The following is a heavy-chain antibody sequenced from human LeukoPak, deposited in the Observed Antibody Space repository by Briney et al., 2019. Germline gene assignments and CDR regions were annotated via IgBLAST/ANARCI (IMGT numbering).Heavy chain of an antibody. J-gene: IGHJ4*02. Sequence: GGSLRLSCAASGFTFSSYSMNWVRQAPGKGLEWVSYISSSSSTIYYADSVKGRFTISRDNSKNTLYLQMNSLRAEDTAVYYCATVTPFDYWGQGTLVTVSS. CDR2: ISSSSSTI. D-gene: IGHD4-23*01. CDR1: GFTFSSYS. CDR3: ATVTPFDY. V-gene: IGHV3-48*01.